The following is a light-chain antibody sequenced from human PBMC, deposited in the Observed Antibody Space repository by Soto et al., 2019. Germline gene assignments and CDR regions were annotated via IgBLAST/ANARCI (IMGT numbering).Light chain of an antibody. CDR3: QQRSNWPPIP. Sequence: EIVLTQSPATLSLSPGERATLSCRASQSVSSYLAWYQQKPGQAPRLLIYDASNRATGIPARFSGSGSGTDFTLTISSLEPEDFAVYYCQQRSNWPPIPFGHGTRPAIK. J-gene: IGKJ5*01. CDR2: DAS. V-gene: IGKV3-11*01. CDR1: QSVSSY.